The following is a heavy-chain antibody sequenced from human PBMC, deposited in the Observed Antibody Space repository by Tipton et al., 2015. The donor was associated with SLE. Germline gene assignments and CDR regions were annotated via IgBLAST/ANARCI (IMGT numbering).Heavy chain of an antibody. V-gene: IGHV4-39*07. J-gene: IGHJ3*02. CDR1: GGSISSSSYY. Sequence: TLSLTCTVSGGSISSSSYYWGWIRQPPGKGLEWIGEINHSGSTNYNPSLKSRVTISVDTSKNQFSLKLSSVTAADTAVYYCARGWAHAFDIWGQGTMVTVSS. CDR2: INHSGST. CDR3: ARGWAHAFDI. D-gene: IGHD5-24*01.